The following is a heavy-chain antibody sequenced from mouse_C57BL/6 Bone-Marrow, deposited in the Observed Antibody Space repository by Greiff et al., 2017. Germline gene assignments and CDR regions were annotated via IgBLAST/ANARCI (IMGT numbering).Heavy chain of an antibody. D-gene: IGHD1-1*01. J-gene: IGHJ4*01. CDR3: VKSPHCYGSSVYAMDY. CDR2: IRSKSSNYAT. Sequence: EVKVVESGGGLVQPKGSLKLSCAASGFTFNTYAMHWVRQAPGKGLEWVARIRSKSSNYATYYADSVKDRFTISRDDSQSMIYLQMNNLKTEDTAMYYCVKSPHCYGSSVYAMDYWGQGTSVTVSS. CDR1: GFTFNTYA. V-gene: IGHV10-3*01.